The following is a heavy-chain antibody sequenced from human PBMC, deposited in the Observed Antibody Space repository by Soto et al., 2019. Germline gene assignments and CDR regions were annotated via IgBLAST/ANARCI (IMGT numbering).Heavy chain of an antibody. Sequence: SETLSLTCTVSGGSISSSSYYWGWIRQPPGKGLEWIGSIFYSGSTYYNPSLKSRVTISVDTSKNQFSLKLTSVTAADTAVYYCSRALPNFYGMDVWGQGTTVTVSS. D-gene: IGHD2-2*01. CDR3: SRALPNFYGMDV. V-gene: IGHV4-39*03. J-gene: IGHJ6*02. CDR1: GGSISSSSYY. CDR2: IFYSGST.